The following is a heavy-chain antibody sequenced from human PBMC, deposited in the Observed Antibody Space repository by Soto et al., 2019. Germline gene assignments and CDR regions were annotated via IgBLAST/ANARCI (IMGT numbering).Heavy chain of an antibody. CDR2: ISSSNTI. CDR3: ARDYLATYQRYCSGGTCPIDY. D-gene: IGHD2-15*01. J-gene: IGHJ4*02. V-gene: IGHV3-11*01. CDR1: GFTFSDYS. Sequence: PGGSLRLSCVASGFTFSDYSMSWIRQAAGKGLEWLSYISSSNTIYYAESVKGRFTISRDNAKNSMYLQMNSLTAEDTAVYYCARDYLATYQRYCSGGTCPIDYWGQGTLVTVS.